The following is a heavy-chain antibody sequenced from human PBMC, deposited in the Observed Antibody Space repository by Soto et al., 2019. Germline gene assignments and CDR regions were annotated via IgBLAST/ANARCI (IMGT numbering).Heavy chain of an antibody. V-gene: IGHV3-23*01. D-gene: IGHD1-7*01. J-gene: IGHJ4*02. CDR3: AKDPTGNYYYDY. CDR2: ISGSGGST. Sequence: GGSLRLSCAASGFTFSSYAMSWVCQAPGKGLEWVSAISGSGGSTYYADSVKGRFTISRDNSKNTLYLQMNSLRAEDTAVYYCAKDPTGNYYYDYWGQGTLVTVSS. CDR1: GFTFSSYA.